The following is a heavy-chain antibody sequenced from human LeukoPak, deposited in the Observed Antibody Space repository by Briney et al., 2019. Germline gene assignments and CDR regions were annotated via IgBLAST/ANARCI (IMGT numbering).Heavy chain of an antibody. J-gene: IGHJ4*02. D-gene: IGHD3-9*01. CDR3: AKDPTYDILTGYPDY. V-gene: IGHV3-9*01. Sequence: PAGGSLRLSCAASGFTFSSYGMSWVRQAPGKGLEWVSGISWNSGSIGYADSVKGRFTISRDNAKNSLYLQMNSLRAEDTALYYCAKDPTYDILTGYPDYWGQGTLVTVSS. CDR2: ISWNSGSI. CDR1: GFTFSSYG.